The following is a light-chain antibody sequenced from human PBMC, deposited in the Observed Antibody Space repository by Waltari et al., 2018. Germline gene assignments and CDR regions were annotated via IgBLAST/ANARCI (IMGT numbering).Light chain of an antibody. CDR3: QVWDDTTNSGV. CDR1: NIETKS. J-gene: IGLJ3*02. Sequence: YVVTQPPSVSVAPGKTATLTCGGQNIETKSVNWYQQKSGQAPVLVMFYDTDRPPGITARFSGSNSGNTATLTISWVEAGDEADYHCQVWDDTTNSGVFGGGTRLTVL. V-gene: IGLV3-21*04. CDR2: YDT.